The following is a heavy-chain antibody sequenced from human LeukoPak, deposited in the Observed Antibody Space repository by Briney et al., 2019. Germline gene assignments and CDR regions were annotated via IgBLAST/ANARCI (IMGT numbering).Heavy chain of an antibody. V-gene: IGHV4-61*02. D-gene: IGHD3-22*01. Sequence: SETLSLTCTVSGASISSGSHYWSWIRQPAGKGLEWIGRIYTSGSTNYNPSLKSRVTMSTDTSKNQFSLKLSSVTAADTAVYYCARVTTGGYYNCWGQGTLVTVSS. CDR1: GASISSGSHY. CDR2: IYTSGST. J-gene: IGHJ4*02. CDR3: ARVTTGGYYNC.